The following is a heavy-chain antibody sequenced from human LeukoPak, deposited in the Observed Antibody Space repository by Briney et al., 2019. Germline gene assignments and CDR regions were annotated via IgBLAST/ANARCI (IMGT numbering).Heavy chain of an antibody. V-gene: IGHV3-30*18. Sequence: PGRSLRLSCAASGFTFSSYGMHWVRQAPGKGLEWVAVIWYGGSNKYYVDSVRGRFTISRDNSKNTLYLQLNSLRAEDTAVYYCAKDRGSSTSWSPYYYMDVWGKGTTDTVSS. CDR3: AKDRGSSTSWSPYYYMDV. J-gene: IGHJ6*03. D-gene: IGHD2-2*01. CDR1: GFTFSSYG. CDR2: IWYGGSNK.